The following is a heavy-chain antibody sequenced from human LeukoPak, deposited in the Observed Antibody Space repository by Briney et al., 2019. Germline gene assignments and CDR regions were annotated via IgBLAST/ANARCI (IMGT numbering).Heavy chain of an antibody. CDR1: GFTFSSYG. V-gene: IGHV3-48*01. J-gene: IGHJ6*03. CDR2: ISSSSSTI. CDR3: ARGYSYGYHYYYYMDV. Sequence: QSGGSLRLSCAASGFTFSSYGMSWVRQAPGKGLEWVSYISSSSSTIYYADSVKGRFTISRDNAKNSLYLQMNSLRAEDTAVYYCARGYSYGYHYYYYMDVWGKGTTVTVSS. D-gene: IGHD5-18*01.